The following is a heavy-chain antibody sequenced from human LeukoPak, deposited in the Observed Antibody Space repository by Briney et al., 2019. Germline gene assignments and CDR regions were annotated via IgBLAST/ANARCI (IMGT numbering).Heavy chain of an antibody. CDR1: GFTFSSYG. CDR2: IWYDGSNE. D-gene: IGHD6-6*01. V-gene: IGHV3-33*06. CDR3: AKDLYSSSSCFDY. J-gene: IGHJ4*02. Sequence: PGGSLRLSCAASGFTFSSYGMHWVRQAPGKGLEGVAVIWYDGSNEYYADSVKGRFTISRDNSKNTLYLQVNSLRAEDTAVYYCAKDLYSSSSCFDYWGQGTLVTVSS.